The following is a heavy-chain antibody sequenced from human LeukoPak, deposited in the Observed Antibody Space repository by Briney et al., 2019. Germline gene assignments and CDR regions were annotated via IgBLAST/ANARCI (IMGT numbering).Heavy chain of an antibody. CDR2: IIPVLGIA. J-gene: IGHJ5*02. CDR3: ARERKTYYYDSSGYPLGFDP. CDR1: GGTFSSYT. D-gene: IGHD3-22*01. V-gene: IGHV1-69*04. Sequence: SVKVSCKASGGTFSSYTISWVRQAPGQGLEWMGRIIPVLGIANYAQKFQGRVTITADKSTSTAYMELSSLRSEDTAVYYCARERKTYYYDSSGYPLGFDPWGQGTLVTVSS.